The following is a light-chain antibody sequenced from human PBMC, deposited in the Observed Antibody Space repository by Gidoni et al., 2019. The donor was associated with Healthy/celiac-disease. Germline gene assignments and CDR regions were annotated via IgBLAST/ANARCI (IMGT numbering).Light chain of an antibody. CDR1: QSVSSY. Sequence: EIVLTQSPATLSLSPGERATLSCRASQSVSSYLAWYQQKPGQAPRLLIYDASNRATGIPARFSGSGSVTDFTLTISSLEPEDFAVYYCQQRRNWPRVTFGQGTRLEIK. V-gene: IGKV3-11*01. J-gene: IGKJ5*01. CDR3: QQRRNWPRVT. CDR2: DAS.